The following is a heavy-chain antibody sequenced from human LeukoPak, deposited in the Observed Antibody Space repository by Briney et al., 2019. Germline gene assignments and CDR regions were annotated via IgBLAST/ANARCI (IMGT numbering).Heavy chain of an antibody. D-gene: IGHD3-22*01. Sequence: DSLKGRFTISRDNAKNSLYLQMNSLRAEDTAFYFCARAGDYSDTHYFDYWGQGTLVTVSS. J-gene: IGHJ4*02. V-gene: IGHV3-20*03. CDR3: ARAGDYSDTHYFDY.